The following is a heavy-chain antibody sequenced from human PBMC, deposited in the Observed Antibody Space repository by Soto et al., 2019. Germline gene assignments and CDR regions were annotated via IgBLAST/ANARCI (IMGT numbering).Heavy chain of an antibody. J-gene: IGHJ3*01. CDR3: AKDRDVVVVIAAAATGAFDV. Sequence: EVQLVESGGGLVQPGGSLRLSCAASGFTFNNFALTWVRQAPGKGLEWVSTISGAGANTYYADSVKGRFTISRDNSKKTLYMQMFSLRAEDTAVYFCAKDRDVVVVIAAAATGAFDVWGQGTMVTVSS. CDR2: ISGAGANT. CDR1: GFTFNNFA. D-gene: IGHD2-15*01. V-gene: IGHV3-23*04.